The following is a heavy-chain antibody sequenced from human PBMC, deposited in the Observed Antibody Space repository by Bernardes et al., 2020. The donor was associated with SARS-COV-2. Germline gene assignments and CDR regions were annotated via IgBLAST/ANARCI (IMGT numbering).Heavy chain of an antibody. Sequence: GGSLRLSCAASGFTFSSYAMSWVRQAPGKGLEWVSTISGSGDATYYADSVKGRFTISRDNAQNSLYLQMNSLRPEDTAVYYCARHNVALLPGPTRRPYYGMDVWGQGTTVTVSS. V-gene: IGHV3-23*01. J-gene: IGHJ6*02. D-gene: IGHD3-10*01. CDR3: ARHNVALLPGPTRRPYYGMDV. CDR1: GFTFSSYA. CDR2: ISGSGDAT.